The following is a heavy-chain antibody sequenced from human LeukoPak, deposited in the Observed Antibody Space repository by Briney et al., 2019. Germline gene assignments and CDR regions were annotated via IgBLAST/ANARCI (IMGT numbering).Heavy chain of an antibody. J-gene: IGHJ5*02. CDR1: GGTFSSYA. V-gene: IGHV1-69*13. D-gene: IGHD3-10*01. CDR3: ARVAMGRGVAYLGFDP. Sequence: SVKVSCKASGGTFSSYAISWVRQAPGQGLEWMGGIIPIFGTANYAQKFQGRVTITADESTSTAYMELSSLRSEDTAVYYCARVAMGRGVAYLGFDPWGQGTLVTVSS. CDR2: IIPIFGTA.